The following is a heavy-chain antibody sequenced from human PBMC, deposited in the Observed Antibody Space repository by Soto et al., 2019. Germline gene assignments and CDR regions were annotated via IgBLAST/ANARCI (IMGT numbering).Heavy chain of an antibody. D-gene: IGHD5-12*01. CDR1: GGSISSYY. V-gene: IGHV4-59*01. J-gene: IGHJ4*02. CDR3: ARVRFSGYDYLPAFDY. Sequence: QVQLQESGPGLVKPSETLSLTCTVSGGSISSYYWSWIRQPPGKGLEWIGYIYYSGSTNYNPSLKSRVTISVDTSKNQFYLKLSSVTAADTAVYYCARVRFSGYDYLPAFDYWGQGTLVTVSS. CDR2: IYYSGST.